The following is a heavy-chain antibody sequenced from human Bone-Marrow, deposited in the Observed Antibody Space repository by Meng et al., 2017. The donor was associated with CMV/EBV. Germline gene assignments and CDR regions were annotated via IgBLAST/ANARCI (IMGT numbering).Heavy chain of an antibody. CDR1: GLTFSNIW. D-gene: IGHD5-24*01. J-gene: IGHJ3*02. Sequence: GESLKISCVVSGLTFSNIWMSWVRQAPGKGLEWVSYISSSGSTIYYADSVEGRFTISRDNAKNSLYLQMNSLRAEDTAVYYCARDNGERWLQFYAFDIWGQGTMVTVSS. CDR3: ARDNGERWLQFYAFDI. CDR2: ISSSGSTI. V-gene: IGHV3-11*04.